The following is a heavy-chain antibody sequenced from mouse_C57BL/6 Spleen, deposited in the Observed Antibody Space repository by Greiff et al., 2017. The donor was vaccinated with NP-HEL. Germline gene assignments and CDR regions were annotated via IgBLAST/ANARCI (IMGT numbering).Heavy chain of an antibody. V-gene: IGHV5-16*01. D-gene: IGHD4-1*01. CDR2: INYDGSST. J-gene: IGHJ4*01. CDR1: GFTFSDYY. Sequence: EVKLVESEGGLVQPGSSMKLSCTASGFTFSDYYMAWVRQVPEKGLEWVANINYDGSSTYYLDSLKSRFIISRDNAKNTLYLQMSSLKSEDTATYYCARDTGAMDYWGQGTSVTVSS. CDR3: ARDTGAMDY.